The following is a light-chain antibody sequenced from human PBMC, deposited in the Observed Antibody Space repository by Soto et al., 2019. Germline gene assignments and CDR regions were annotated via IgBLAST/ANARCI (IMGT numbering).Light chain of an antibody. Sequence: EIVLTQSPATLSLSPGERATLSCRASQSVSSYLAWYQQKPGQAPRLLIYDASNRATGIPARFSGSGSGTDFTLTISSLEPEDFAVYYCQQRSNWTRTFGQGTRREI. CDR3: QQRSNWTRT. J-gene: IGKJ5*01. V-gene: IGKV3-11*01. CDR1: QSVSSY. CDR2: DAS.